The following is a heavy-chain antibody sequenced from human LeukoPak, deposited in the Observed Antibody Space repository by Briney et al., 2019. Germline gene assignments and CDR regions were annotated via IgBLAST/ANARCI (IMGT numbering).Heavy chain of an antibody. CDR1: GFTFGSYS. CDR3: ARCYASGSYGIDY. V-gene: IGHV3-21*01. CDR2: ISSTSSYI. Sequence: GGSLRLSCAASGFTFGSYSMNWVRQVPGKGLQWVSSISSTSSYIYYADSVKGRFTVSRDNAKSSLSLQMDSLGAEDTAVYYCARCYASGSYGIDYWGQGTLVTVSS. D-gene: IGHD3-10*01. J-gene: IGHJ4*02.